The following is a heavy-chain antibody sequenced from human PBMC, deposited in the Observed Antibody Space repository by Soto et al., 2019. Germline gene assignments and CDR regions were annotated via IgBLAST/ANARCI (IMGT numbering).Heavy chain of an antibody. CDR1: GYTFTSYG. CDR2: ISAYNGKT. Sequence: ASVKVSCKASGYTFTSYGISWVRQAPGQGLEWMGRISAYNGKTNYAQKLQGRVTMTTDTSTSTAYMELSSLRSEDTAVYYCGTGVTMTTSSDYWGQGTLVTVSS. CDR3: GTGVTMTTSSDY. J-gene: IGHJ4*02. V-gene: IGHV1-18*01. D-gene: IGHD3-22*01.